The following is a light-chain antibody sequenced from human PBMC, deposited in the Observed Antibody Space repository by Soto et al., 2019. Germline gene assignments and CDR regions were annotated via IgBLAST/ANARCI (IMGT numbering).Light chain of an antibody. V-gene: IGKV3-20*01. CDR1: QSIRSGY. J-gene: IGKJ5*01. CDR2: GAS. Sequence: EIVLTQSPGTLSVSPGERATLSCRASQSIRSGYLAWYQQKAGQAPRLLIYGASSRATGIPDRFSGSGSGTDFTLTIRSLQSEDFAVYFCQQYNNWPSFGQGTRLEIK. CDR3: QQYNNWPS.